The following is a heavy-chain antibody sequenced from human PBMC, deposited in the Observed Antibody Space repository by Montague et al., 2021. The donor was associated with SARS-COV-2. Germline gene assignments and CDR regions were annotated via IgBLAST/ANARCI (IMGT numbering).Heavy chain of an antibody. Sequence: CAISGDSVSSNIAAWNWIRQSPSRGLEWLGRTYYRSKWYNDYAVSVRSRITISPDTSKNQFSLRLNPVTPEDTAVYYCTQERGPGRTTWHYFDYWGQGTLVTVSS. D-gene: IGHD1-14*01. V-gene: IGHV6-1*01. CDR3: TQERGPGRTTWHYFDY. CDR1: GDSVSSNIAA. J-gene: IGHJ4*02. CDR2: TYYRSKWYN.